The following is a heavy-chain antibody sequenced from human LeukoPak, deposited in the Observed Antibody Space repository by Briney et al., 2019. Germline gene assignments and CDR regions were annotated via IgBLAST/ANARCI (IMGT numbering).Heavy chain of an antibody. J-gene: IGHJ2*01. V-gene: IGHV4-4*07. D-gene: IGHD3-16*01. Sequence: SETLSLTCSVSGGSISSYYWSWIRQPAGKGLEWIGRIYTSGSINYNPSLKSRVTMSVDTSKNQFSLMLSTVTAADTAAYYCARVDRPFYVSPDYWYFDLWGRGTLVTVS. CDR3: ARVDRPFYVSPDYWYFDL. CDR2: IYTSGSI. CDR1: GGSISSYY.